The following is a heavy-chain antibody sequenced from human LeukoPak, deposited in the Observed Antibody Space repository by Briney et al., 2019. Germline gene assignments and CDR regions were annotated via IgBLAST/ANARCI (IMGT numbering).Heavy chain of an antibody. V-gene: IGHV1-46*01. CDR2: INPSGGST. CDR1: GYTFTGYY. Sequence: GASVKVSCKASGYTFTGYYMHWVRQAPGQGLEWMGIINPSGGSTSYAQKFQGRVTMTRDTSTSTVYMELSSLRSEDTAVYYCARERAPRGFDYWGQGTLVTVSS. CDR3: ARERAPRGFDY. J-gene: IGHJ4*02. D-gene: IGHD4/OR15-4a*01.